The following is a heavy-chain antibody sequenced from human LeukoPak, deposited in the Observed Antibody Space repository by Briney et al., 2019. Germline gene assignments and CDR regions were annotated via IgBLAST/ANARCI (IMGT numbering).Heavy chain of an antibody. CDR3: AGTLAEGYAFDI. V-gene: IGHV4-39*01. Sequence: ASETLSLTCTVSGGSISSSNYYWGWIRQPPGKGLEWIRSIHYRGSTYYNPSLKSRVTISVDTSKNQFSLKLSSVTAADTAVYYCAGTLAEGYAFDIWGQGTMVTVSS. D-gene: IGHD1-1*01. J-gene: IGHJ3*02. CDR2: IHYRGST. CDR1: GGSISSSNYY.